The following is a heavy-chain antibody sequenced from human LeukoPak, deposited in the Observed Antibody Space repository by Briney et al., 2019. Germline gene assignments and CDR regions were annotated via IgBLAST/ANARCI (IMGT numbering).Heavy chain of an antibody. CDR1: GFTFSSYA. CDR2: ISGSGGST. D-gene: IGHD3-9*01. CDR3: AKDGAVLRYFDWFLDY. J-gene: IGHJ4*02. Sequence: PGGSLRLSCAASGFTFSSYAMSWVRQAPGKGLEWVSAISGSGGSTYYADSVKGRFTISRDNSKNTLYLQMNSLRAEDTAVYYCAKDGAVLRYFDWFLDYWGQGTLVTVSS. V-gene: IGHV3-23*01.